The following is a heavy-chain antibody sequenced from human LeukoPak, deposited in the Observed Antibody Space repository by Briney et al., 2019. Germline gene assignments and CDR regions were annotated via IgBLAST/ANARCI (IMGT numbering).Heavy chain of an antibody. J-gene: IGHJ4*02. D-gene: IGHD3-22*01. Sequence: GGSLRLSCAASGFTFSSYSMNWVRQAPGKGLEWVSSISSSSSYIYYADSVKGRFTISRDNAKNSLYLQMNSLRAEDTAVYYCARDTGRYYYDSSGYSGYWGQGTLVTVSS. CDR3: ARDTGRYYYDSSGYSGY. CDR1: GFTFSSYS. V-gene: IGHV3-21*01. CDR2: ISSSSSYI.